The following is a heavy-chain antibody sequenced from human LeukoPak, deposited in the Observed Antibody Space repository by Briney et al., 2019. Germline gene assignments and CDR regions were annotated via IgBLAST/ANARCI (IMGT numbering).Heavy chain of an antibody. J-gene: IGHJ5*02. Sequence: GGSLRLSCAVSGLTFSNFKMNWVRQAPGKGLEWVSAISGSGGSTYYADSVKGRFTISRDNSKNTLYLQMNSLRAEDTAVYYCAKGHFAAAVHNWFDPWGQGTLVTVSS. D-gene: IGHD6-13*01. CDR1: GLTFSNFK. CDR2: ISGSGGST. V-gene: IGHV3-23*01. CDR3: AKGHFAAAVHNWFDP.